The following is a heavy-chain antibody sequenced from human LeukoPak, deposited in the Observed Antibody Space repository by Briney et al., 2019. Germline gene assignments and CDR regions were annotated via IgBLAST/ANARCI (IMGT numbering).Heavy chain of an antibody. Sequence: GGSLRLSCAASGFTFSSYGMHWVRQAPGKGLEWVSGISGSGGSTFYADSVKGRFTISRDNSKNTLYLQMNSLRAEDTAVYYCARATYYYDSSGYDFWGQGTLVTVSS. V-gene: IGHV3-23*01. CDR2: ISGSGGST. J-gene: IGHJ4*02. CDR1: GFTFSSYG. CDR3: ARATYYYDSSGYDF. D-gene: IGHD3-22*01.